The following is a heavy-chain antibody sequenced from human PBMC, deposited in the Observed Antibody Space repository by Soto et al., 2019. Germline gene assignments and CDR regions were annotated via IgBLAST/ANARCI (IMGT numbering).Heavy chain of an antibody. CDR2: IWYDGSNK. Sequence: QVQLVESGGGVVQPGRSLRLSCAASGFTFSSYGMHWVRQAPGKGLEWVAVIWYDGSNKYYADSVKGRFTISRDNSKNTLYLQMNSLRAEDTAVYYCARGGYSYGYADYCGQGTLVTVSS. CDR1: GFTFSSYG. J-gene: IGHJ4*02. CDR3: ARGGYSYGYADY. D-gene: IGHD5-18*01. V-gene: IGHV3-33*01.